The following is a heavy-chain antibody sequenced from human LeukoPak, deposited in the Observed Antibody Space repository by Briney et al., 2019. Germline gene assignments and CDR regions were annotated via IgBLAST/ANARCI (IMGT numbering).Heavy chain of an antibody. CDR3: VRDNGGEHL. D-gene: IGHD3-16*01. V-gene: IGHV3-74*01. CDR2: INNDGSST. Sequence: GGSLRLSCAAYGYTFGSYWMYWVRQAPGKGLVWVSRINNDGSSTIYADSVKGRFTISRDNAKNTLYLQMNSLRDDDTAVYYCVRDNGGEHLWGQGTLVTVSS. CDR1: GYTFGSYW. J-gene: IGHJ4*02.